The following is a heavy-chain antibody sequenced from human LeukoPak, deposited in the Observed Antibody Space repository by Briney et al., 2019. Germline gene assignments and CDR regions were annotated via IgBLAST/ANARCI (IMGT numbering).Heavy chain of an antibody. CDR3: ARDLEHIVVVTAFDY. Sequence: GGSLRLSCAASGFTFNSFSMDWVRQVPGKGLEWVSYISSSGNTIYYADSVKGRFTISRDNSKNTLYLQMNSLRAEDTAVYYCARDLEHIVVVTAFDYWGQGTLVTVSS. CDR2: ISSSGNTI. CDR1: GFTFNSFS. D-gene: IGHD2-21*02. V-gene: IGHV3-48*01. J-gene: IGHJ4*02.